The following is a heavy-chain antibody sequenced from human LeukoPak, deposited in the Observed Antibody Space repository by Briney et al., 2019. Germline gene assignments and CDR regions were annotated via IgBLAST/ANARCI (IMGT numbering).Heavy chain of an antibody. J-gene: IGHJ5*02. Sequence: GASVKVSCKASGGTFSSYAISWVRQAPGQGLEWMGRIIPILGIANYAQKFQGRVTITADKSTSTAYMELSSLRSEDTAVYYCARKPDPWGWFDPWGQGTLVTVSS. CDR3: ARKPDPWGWFDP. CDR1: GGTFSSYA. CDR2: IIPILGIA. D-gene: IGHD7-27*01. V-gene: IGHV1-69*04.